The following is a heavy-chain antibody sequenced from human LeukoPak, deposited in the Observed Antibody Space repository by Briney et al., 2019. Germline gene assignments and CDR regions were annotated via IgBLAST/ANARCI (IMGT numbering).Heavy chain of an antibody. J-gene: IGHJ1*01. CDR2: IYHSGRT. CDR1: GYSISSGYY. V-gene: IGHV4-38-2*02. Sequence: SETLSLTCTVSGYSISSGYYWGWIRQPPGKGLEWIGSIYHSGRTFYNLSLKSRVTISVDTSKNQFSLKLTSVTAADTAVYYCATRDQMKTGYDSSGYYFQHWGQGTLVTVSS. CDR3: ATRDQMKTGYDSSGYYFQH. D-gene: IGHD3-22*01.